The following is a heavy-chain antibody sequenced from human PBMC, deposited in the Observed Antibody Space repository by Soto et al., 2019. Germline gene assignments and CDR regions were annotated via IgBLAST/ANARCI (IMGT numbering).Heavy chain of an antibody. Sequence: GGSLRLSCAASGFTFSSYWMHWVRQAPGKGLVWVSRINSDGSSTSYADSVKGRFTISRDNAKNTLYLQMNSLRAEDTAVYYCSRVSCSGGSCYYPDYWGEGPLVSVS. CDR2: INSDGSST. V-gene: IGHV3-74*01. CDR1: GFTFSSYW. J-gene: IGHJ4*02. CDR3: SRVSCSGGSCYYPDY. D-gene: IGHD2-15*01.